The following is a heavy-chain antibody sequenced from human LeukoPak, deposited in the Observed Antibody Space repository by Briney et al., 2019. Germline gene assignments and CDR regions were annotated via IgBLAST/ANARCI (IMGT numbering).Heavy chain of an antibody. Sequence: ASVKVSCKASGGTFSSYAISWVRQAPGQGLEWMGGMIPIFGTANYAQKFQGRVTITADKSTSTAYMELSSLRSEDTAVYYCARGRGIAAAPFDYWGQGTLVTVSS. V-gene: IGHV1-69*06. D-gene: IGHD6-13*01. CDR2: MIPIFGTA. J-gene: IGHJ4*02. CDR1: GGTFSSYA. CDR3: ARGRGIAAAPFDY.